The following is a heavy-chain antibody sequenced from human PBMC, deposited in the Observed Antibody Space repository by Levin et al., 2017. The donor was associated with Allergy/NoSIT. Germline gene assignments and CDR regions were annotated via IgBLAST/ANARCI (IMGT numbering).Heavy chain of an antibody. Sequence: PAASVKVSCKASGYTFLSYGITWVRQAPGQGLEWLGWISPYNDKTNYGQKMQGRVTMTADTSTGTVYMELRSLTADDTAVYYCGREGYRRGYSGYDEVYHFYGMDVWGQGTTVGVSS. CDR2: ISPYNDKT. J-gene: IGHJ6*02. V-gene: IGHV1-18*01. D-gene: IGHD5-12*01. CDR1: GYTFLSYG. CDR3: GREGYRRGYSGYDEVYHFYGMDV.